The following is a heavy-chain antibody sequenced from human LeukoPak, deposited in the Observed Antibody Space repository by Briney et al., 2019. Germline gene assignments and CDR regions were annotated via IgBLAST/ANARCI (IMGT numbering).Heavy chain of an antibody. CDR3: AKDSSGVVVVAATQSWFDP. CDR1: GFTFSSYG. Sequence: GGSLRLSCAASGFTFSSYGMHWVRQAPGKGLEWVAVISYDGDNKYYADSVKGRFTISRDNSKNTLYLQMNGLRAEDTAVYYCAKDSSGVVVVAATQSWFDPWGQGTLVTVSS. D-gene: IGHD2-15*01. V-gene: IGHV3-30*18. J-gene: IGHJ5*02. CDR2: ISYDGDNK.